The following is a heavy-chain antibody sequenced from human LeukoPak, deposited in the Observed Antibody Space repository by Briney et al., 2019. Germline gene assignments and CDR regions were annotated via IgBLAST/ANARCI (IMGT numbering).Heavy chain of an antibody. J-gene: IGHJ5*02. Sequence: PSETLSLTCTVSGYSISSGYYWGWIRQPPGKGLEWIGEINHSGSTNYNPSLKSRVTISVDTSKNQFSLKLSSVTAADTAVYYCARGRRVRVFDPWGQGTLVTVSS. D-gene: IGHD2-8*01. V-gene: IGHV4-38-2*02. CDR3: ARGRRVRVFDP. CDR1: GYSISSGYY. CDR2: INHSGST.